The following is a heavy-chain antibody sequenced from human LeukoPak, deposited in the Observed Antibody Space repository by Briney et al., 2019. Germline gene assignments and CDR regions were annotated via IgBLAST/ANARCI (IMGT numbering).Heavy chain of an antibody. CDR1: GFTFDDYA. J-gene: IGHJ4*02. CDR2: ISWDGGST. D-gene: IGHD3-22*01. Sequence: GGSLRLSFAASGFTFDDYAMHWVRQAPGKGLEWVSLISWDGGSTYYADSVKGRFTISRDNSKNTLYLQMNSLRAEDTAVYYCARDHGITMIVEGKDDYWGQGTLVTVSS. V-gene: IGHV3-43D*03. CDR3: ARDHGITMIVEGKDDY.